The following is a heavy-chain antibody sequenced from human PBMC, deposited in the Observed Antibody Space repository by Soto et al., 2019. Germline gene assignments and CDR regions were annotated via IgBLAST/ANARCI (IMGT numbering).Heavy chain of an antibody. V-gene: IGHV1-58*01. J-gene: IGHJ4*02. CDR3: AAEGSNSSSWYLYDY. CDR1: GFTFTSSA. Sequence: GASVKVSCKASGFTFTSSAVQWVRQARGQRLEWIGWIVVGSGNTNYAQKFQERVTITRDMSTSTAYMELSSLRSEDTAVYYCAAEGSNSSSWYLYDYWGQGTLVT. CDR2: IVVGSGNT. D-gene: IGHD6-13*01.